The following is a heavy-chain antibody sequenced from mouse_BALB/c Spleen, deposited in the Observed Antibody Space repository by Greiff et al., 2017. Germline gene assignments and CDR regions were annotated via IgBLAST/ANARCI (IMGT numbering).Heavy chain of an antibody. CDR2: IDPSDSET. CDR3: ARRDYRYYFDY. D-gene: IGHD2-14*01. Sequence: QVQLQQSGPQLVRPGASVKISCKASGYSFTSYWMHWVKQRPGQGLEWIGMIDPSDSETRLNRKFKDKATLTVDKSSSTAYMQLSSPTSEDSAVYYCARRDYRYYFDYWGQGTTLTVSS. V-gene: IGHV1S127*01. CDR1: GYSFTSYW. J-gene: IGHJ2*01.